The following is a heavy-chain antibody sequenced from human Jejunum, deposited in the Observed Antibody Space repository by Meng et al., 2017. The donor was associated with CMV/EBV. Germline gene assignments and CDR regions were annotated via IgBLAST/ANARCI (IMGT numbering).Heavy chain of an antibody. CDR3: ATEYSSSPGVVLGDAFHI. Sequence: FSTYGMPWVRQVSGKGLEWVAFIREDGSRKFYAASVKGRFTISRDNSKNTLYVQMNSLRDEDTAVYYCATEYSSSPGVVLGDAFHIWGQGTVVTVS. CDR2: IREDGSRK. J-gene: IGHJ3*02. V-gene: IGHV3-30*02. CDR1: FSTYG. D-gene: IGHD6-6*01.